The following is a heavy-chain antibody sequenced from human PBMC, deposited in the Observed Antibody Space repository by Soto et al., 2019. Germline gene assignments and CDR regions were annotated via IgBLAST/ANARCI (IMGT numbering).Heavy chain of an antibody. Sequence: EVQLVESGGGLVQPGGSLRLSCAASGFTFSSYWMHWVRQAPGKGLVWVSRINSDGSSTSYADSVKGRFTTPRDNAKNTLYLQMNSLRAEDTAVYYCARGGSLNWYFDLWGRGTLVTVSS. CDR1: GFTFSSYW. CDR2: INSDGSST. J-gene: IGHJ2*01. CDR3: ARGGSLNWYFDL. D-gene: IGHD1-26*01. V-gene: IGHV3-74*01.